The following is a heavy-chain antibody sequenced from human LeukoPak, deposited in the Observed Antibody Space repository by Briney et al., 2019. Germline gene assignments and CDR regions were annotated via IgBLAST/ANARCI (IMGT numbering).Heavy chain of an antibody. CDR3: ARGQQLVGGDWLDP. J-gene: IGHJ5*02. V-gene: IGHV4-59*01. D-gene: IGHD6-13*01. CDR1: GGSISSYY. Sequence: PSETLSLTCTVSGGSISSYYWSWIRQPPGKGLEWIGYIYYSGSTNYNPSLKSRVIISVDTSKNQFSLKLSSVTAADTAVYYCARGQQLVGGDWLDPWGQGTLVTVSS. CDR2: IYYSGST.